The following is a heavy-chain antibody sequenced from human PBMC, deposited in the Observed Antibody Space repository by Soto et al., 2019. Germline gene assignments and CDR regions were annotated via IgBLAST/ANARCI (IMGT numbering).Heavy chain of an antibody. J-gene: IGHJ6*02. D-gene: IGHD3-16*01. Sequence: ASVKVSCKASGYTFTSYGISWVRQAPRQGLEWMGWISAYNGNTNYAQKLQGRVTMTTDTSTSTAYMELRSLRSDDTAVYYCAREGVWGDYYYYGMDVWGQGTTVTVSS. V-gene: IGHV1-18*04. CDR2: ISAYNGNT. CDR3: AREGVWGDYYYYGMDV. CDR1: GYTFTSYG.